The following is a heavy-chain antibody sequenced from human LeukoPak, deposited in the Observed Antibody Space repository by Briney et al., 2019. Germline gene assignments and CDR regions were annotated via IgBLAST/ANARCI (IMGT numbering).Heavy chain of an antibody. CDR3: AKAFGSSGYGSAY. Sequence: PGGSLRLSCAASGFTFSNAWMSWVRQAPGKGLEWVGRIKSKTDGGTTDYAAPVKGRFTISRDDSKNTLYLQMNSLRAEDTAVYYCAKAFGSSGYGSAYWGQGTLVTVSS. J-gene: IGHJ4*02. CDR1: GFTFSNAW. V-gene: IGHV3-15*01. CDR2: IKSKTDGGTT. D-gene: IGHD3-22*01.